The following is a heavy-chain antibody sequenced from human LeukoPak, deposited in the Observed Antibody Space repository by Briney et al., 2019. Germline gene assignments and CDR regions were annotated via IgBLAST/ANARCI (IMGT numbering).Heavy chain of an antibody. CDR1: GGSISSFY. CDR2: TYTSGST. J-gene: IGHJ2*01. CDR3: ARVSSSWYQDWYFDL. V-gene: IGHV4-4*07. D-gene: IGHD6-13*01. Sequence: TTSETLSLTCTVSGGSISSFYWSWIRQPAGKGLEWIGRTYTSGSTNYNPSLKSRVTMSVDMSKNQFSLKLSSMIAADTAVYYCARVSSSWYQDWYFDLWGRGTLVTVPS.